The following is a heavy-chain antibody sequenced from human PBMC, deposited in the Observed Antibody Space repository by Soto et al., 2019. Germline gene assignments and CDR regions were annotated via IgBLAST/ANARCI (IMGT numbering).Heavy chain of an antibody. D-gene: IGHD3-10*01. J-gene: IGHJ4*02. CDR2: IYYSGST. CDR3: ARGRRGSGSYYPFDY. Sequence: SETLSLTCTVSGGSISSYYWSWIRQPPGKGLEWIGYIYYSGSTNYNPSLKSRVTISVDTSKNQFSLKLSSVTAADTAVYYCARGRRGSGSYYPFDYWGQGTLVTVSS. V-gene: IGHV4-59*12. CDR1: GGSISSYY.